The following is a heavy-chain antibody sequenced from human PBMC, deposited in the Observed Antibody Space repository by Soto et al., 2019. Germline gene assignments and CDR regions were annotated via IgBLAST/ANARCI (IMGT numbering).Heavy chain of an antibody. CDR1: GGTFSSYA. V-gene: IGHV1-69*01. Sequence: QVQLVQSGAEVKKPGSSVKVSCKASGGTFSSYAISWVRQAPGQGLEWMGGIIPTFGTANYAQKFQGRVTITADESTSTAYMELSSLRSEDTAVYYCARSGSSGYYSYYFDYWGQGTLVTVSS. J-gene: IGHJ4*02. D-gene: IGHD3-22*01. CDR2: IIPTFGTA. CDR3: ARSGSSGYYSYYFDY.